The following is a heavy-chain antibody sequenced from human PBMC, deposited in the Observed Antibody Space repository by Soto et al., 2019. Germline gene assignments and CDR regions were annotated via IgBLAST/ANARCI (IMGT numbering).Heavy chain of an antibody. D-gene: IGHD3-22*01. V-gene: IGHV6-1*01. CDR1: GDSVSSNSAA. CDR3: AREEVGSYYYEHEYDCWFDP. J-gene: IGHJ5*02. CDR2: TYYRSKWYN. Sequence: SQTLSLTCAISGDSVSSNSAAWNWIRQSPSRGLEWLGRTYYRSKWYNDYAVSVKSRITINPDTSKNQFSLQLNSVTPEDTAVYYCAREEVGSYYYEHEYDCWFDPWGQGTLVTVS.